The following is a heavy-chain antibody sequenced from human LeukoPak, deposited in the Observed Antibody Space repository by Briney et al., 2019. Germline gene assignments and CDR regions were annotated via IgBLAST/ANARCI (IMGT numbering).Heavy chain of an antibody. CDR1: SGSISSGGYY. Sequence: PSQTLSLTCTVSSGSISSGGYYWSWIRQHPGKGLEWIGYIYYSGSTYYNPSLKSRVTISVDTSKNQFSLKLSSVTAADTAVYYCARGGRCSSTSCYSRPDYWGQGTLVTVSS. D-gene: IGHD2-2*01. J-gene: IGHJ4*02. CDR2: IYYSGST. V-gene: IGHV4-31*03. CDR3: ARGGRCSSTSCYSRPDY.